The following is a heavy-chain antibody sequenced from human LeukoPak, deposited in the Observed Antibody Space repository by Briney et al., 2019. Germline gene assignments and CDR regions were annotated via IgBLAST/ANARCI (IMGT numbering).Heavy chain of an antibody. D-gene: IGHD2-21*02. J-gene: IGHJ4*02. CDR2: IFYTGRT. CDR1: GGSISSYY. V-gene: IGHV4-59*08. CDR3: ARFAYCGSNCWYYFDY. Sequence: PSETLSLTCTVSGGSISSYYWSWIRQPPGKGPEWIGYIFYTGRTNYNPSLKSRVTISVDTSENQFSLKLSSVTAADTAVYYCARFAYCGSNCWYYFDYWGQGILVTVSS.